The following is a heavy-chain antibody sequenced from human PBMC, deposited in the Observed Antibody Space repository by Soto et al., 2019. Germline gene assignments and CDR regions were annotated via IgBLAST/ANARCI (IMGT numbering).Heavy chain of an antibody. D-gene: IGHD3-10*01. V-gene: IGHV3-30*18. CDR1: GFTFSSYG. CDR3: ANGEYYYGSGSPYYGMDV. CDR2: ISYDGSNK. Sequence: QVQLVESGGGVVQPGRSLRLSCAASGFTFSSYGMHWVRQAPGKGLEWVAVISYDGSNKYYADSVKGRFTISRDSSKNTLYLEMNSLRPEDTAVYYCANGEYYYGSGSPYYGMDVWGQGTTVTVSS. J-gene: IGHJ6*02.